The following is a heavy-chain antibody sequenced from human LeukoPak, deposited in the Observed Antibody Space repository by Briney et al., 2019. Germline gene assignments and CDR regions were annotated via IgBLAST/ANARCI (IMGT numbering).Heavy chain of an antibody. Sequence: PGGSLRLSCAASGFTFSSYEMNWVRQAPGKGLEWVASIREDGSQKSAVDSVRGRFTIARDNAKNSVYLQMDSLRAEDTAVYYCARGPTNGQAFDYWGQGTLVSVSS. J-gene: IGHJ4*02. CDR2: IREDGSQK. V-gene: IGHV3-7*01. D-gene: IGHD2-8*01. CDR1: GFTFSSYE. CDR3: ARGPTNGQAFDY.